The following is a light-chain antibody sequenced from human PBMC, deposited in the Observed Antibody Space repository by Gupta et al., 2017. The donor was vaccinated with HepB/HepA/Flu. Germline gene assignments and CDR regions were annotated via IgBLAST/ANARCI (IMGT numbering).Light chain of an antibody. CDR2: EAS. CDR1: QSVNSW. J-gene: IGKJ5*01. CDR3: QQEKSSPFT. Sequence: DIQMTQSPSTLSASVGDRVTITCRARQSVNSWLAWYQQNPGKAPKLLIYEASTLESGVPSRFSGSGSGTEFTLTISSRQPDDFATYYCQQEKSSPFTFGQGTQLEIK. V-gene: IGKV1-5*03.